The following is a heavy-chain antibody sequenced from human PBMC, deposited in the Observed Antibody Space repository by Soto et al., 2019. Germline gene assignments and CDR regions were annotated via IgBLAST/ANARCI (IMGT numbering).Heavy chain of an antibody. CDR1: AFSLSTGGVG. J-gene: IGHJ6*02. D-gene: IGHD2-21*02. V-gene: IGHV2-5*02. CDR2: IYWDDDK. CDR3: IQSRCGGDCLQSYASYYYYGMDV. Sequence: SGPSCEPTQTLTLTCTFSAFSLSTGGVGVGWIRQPPGKALEWLALIYWDDDKRYSPSLRSRLTITKDTSKNQVVLTMTNMDPXXXXXXXXIQSRCGGDCLQSYASYYYYGMDVWGQGTTVTVSS.